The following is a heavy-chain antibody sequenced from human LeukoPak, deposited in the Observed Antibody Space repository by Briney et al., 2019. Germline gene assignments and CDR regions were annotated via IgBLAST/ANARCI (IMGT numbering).Heavy chain of an antibody. J-gene: IGHJ3*02. CDR1: GGSFSGYY. V-gene: IGHV4-34*01. CDR2: INHSGST. D-gene: IGHD2-2*01. CDR3: ARRGASGFGYCSSTSCYLRAFDI. Sequence: SETLSLTYAVYGGSFSGYYWSWIRQPPGKGLEWIGEINHSGSTNYNPSLKSRVTISVDTSKNQFSLKLSSVTAADTAVYYCARRGASGFGYCSSTSCYLRAFDIWGQGTMVTVSS.